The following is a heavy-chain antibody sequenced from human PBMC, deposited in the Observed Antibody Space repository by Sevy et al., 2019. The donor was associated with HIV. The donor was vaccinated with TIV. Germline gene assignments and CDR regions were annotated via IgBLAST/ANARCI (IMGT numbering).Heavy chain of an antibody. J-gene: IGHJ6*02. V-gene: IGHV3-33*01. Sequence: GGSLRLSCAASGFTFSSYGMHWVRQAPGKGLEWVAVIWYDGSNKYYADSVKGRLTISRDNSKNTLYLQMNSLQAEDTAVYYCARAPLIAAAGTSGYYYYYGMDVWGPGTTVTVSS. CDR3: ARAPLIAAAGTSGYYYYYGMDV. D-gene: IGHD6-13*01. CDR1: GFTFSSYG. CDR2: IWYDGSNK.